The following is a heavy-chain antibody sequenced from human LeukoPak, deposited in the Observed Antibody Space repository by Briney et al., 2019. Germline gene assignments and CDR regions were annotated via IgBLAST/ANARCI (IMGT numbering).Heavy chain of an antibody. J-gene: IGHJ3*02. V-gene: IGHV4-59*08. D-gene: IGHD3-3*01. CDR2: IYYSGST. CDR3: ASSAGFGAFDI. CDR1: GGSISSYY. Sequence: PSEALSLTCTVSGGSISSYYWSWIRQPPGKGLEWIGYIYYSGSTNYNPSLKSRVTISVDTSKNQFSLKLSSVTAADTAVYYCASSAGFGAFDIWGQGTMVTVSS.